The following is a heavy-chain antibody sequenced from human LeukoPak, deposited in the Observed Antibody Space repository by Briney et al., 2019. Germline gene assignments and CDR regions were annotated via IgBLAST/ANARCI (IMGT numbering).Heavy chain of an antibody. V-gene: IGHV3-48*03. CDR2: ISNSGDIR. J-gene: IGHJ4*02. CDR1: VFSFSDYE. Sequence: GGSLRLSCVVSVFSFSDYEMAWVRQAPGMGLEWISYISNSGDIRRYADAVRGGFAISRENAKNSVSLQMNSLRADDTGLYFCAGGPQYSGSYGDWGQGTLVTVSS. CDR3: AGGPQYSGSYGD. D-gene: IGHD1-26*01.